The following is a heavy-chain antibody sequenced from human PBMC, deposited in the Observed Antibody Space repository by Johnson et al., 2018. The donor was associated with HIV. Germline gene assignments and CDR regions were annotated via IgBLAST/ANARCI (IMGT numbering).Heavy chain of an antibody. CDR3: AKDELARIHDAFDI. CDR2: ISPSGGST. Sequence: VQLVESGGGVVQPGKSLRLSCAASGFTFDDYTMHWVRQAPGKGLEWVSGISPSGGSTYYADSVKGRFTISRDNSKNTVYLQMNSLRVEDTAVYYCAKDELARIHDAFDIWGQGTIVTGSS. V-gene: IGHV3-23*04. CDR1: GFTFDDYT. D-gene: IGHD5-12*01. J-gene: IGHJ3*02.